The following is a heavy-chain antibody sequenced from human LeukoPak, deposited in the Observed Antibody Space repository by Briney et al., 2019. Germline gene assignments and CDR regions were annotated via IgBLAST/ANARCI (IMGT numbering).Heavy chain of an antibody. J-gene: IGHJ6*03. CDR2: ISNDGRNK. D-gene: IGHD6-25*01. CDR3: ARDRGRYHMDV. Sequence: AGGSLRLSCADSGFTVGSGHRMHWVRQSPGKGLEWLAFISNDGRNKYYEDSVKGRFTISRDNSRNTLSLQMNSLRAGDTAVYYCARDRGRYHMDVWGKGTTVTISS. V-gene: IGHV3-30*03. CDR1: GFTVGSGHR.